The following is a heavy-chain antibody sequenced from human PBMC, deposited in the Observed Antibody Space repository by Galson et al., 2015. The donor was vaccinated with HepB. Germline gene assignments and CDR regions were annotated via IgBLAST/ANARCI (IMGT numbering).Heavy chain of an antibody. Sequence: SLRLSCAASGFTFSSYNMNWVRQAPGKGLEWISYITTSGSPTFYADSVKGRFTISRDNAKNSLHLQMDSLRDEDTAIYYCAKDPLVRYYYDSSSAWYFDLWGRGTLVTVSS. CDR3: AKDPLVRYYYDSSSAWYFDL. CDR1: GFTFSSYN. D-gene: IGHD3-22*01. CDR2: ITTSGSPT. J-gene: IGHJ2*01. V-gene: IGHV3-48*02.